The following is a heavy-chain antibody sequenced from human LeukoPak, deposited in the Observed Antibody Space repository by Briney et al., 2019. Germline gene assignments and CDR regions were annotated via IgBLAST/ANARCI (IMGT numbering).Heavy chain of an antibody. CDR2: ISYDGSNK. V-gene: IGHV3-30-3*01. J-gene: IGHJ3*02. Sequence: GSLRLSCAASGFTFSSYAMHWVRQAPGKGLEWVAVISYDGSNKYYADSVKGRFTISRDNSKNTLYLQMNSLRAEDTAVYYCAKDRGAHCGGDCRNAFDIWGQGTMVTVSS. CDR1: GFTFSSYA. D-gene: IGHD2-21*02. CDR3: AKDRGAHCGGDCRNAFDI.